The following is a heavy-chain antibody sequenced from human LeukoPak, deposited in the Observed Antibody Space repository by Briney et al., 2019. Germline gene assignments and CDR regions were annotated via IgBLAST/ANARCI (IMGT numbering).Heavy chain of an antibody. J-gene: IGHJ6*02. V-gene: IGHV4-39*07. D-gene: IGHD5-24*01. CDR3: ARDIVEMATISYYYYYGMDV. CDR1: GGSISSRSYY. CDR2: IYYSGNT. Sequence: SETLSLTCTVSGGSISSRSYYWGWIRQPPGKGLEWIGSIYYSGNTYYNPSLKSRVTISVDTSKNQFSLKLSSVTAADTAVYYCARDIVEMATISYYYYYGMDVWGQGTTVTVSS.